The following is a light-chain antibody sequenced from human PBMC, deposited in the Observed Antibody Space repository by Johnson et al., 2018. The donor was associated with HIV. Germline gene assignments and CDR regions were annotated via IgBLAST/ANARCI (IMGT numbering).Light chain of an antibody. V-gene: IGLV1-51*02. CDR1: SSNIGTNF. J-gene: IGLJ1*01. CDR3: GTWDSSLGAWV. CDR2: ENK. Sequence: QSVLTQPPSVSAAPGQKVTISCSGSSSNIGTNFVSWYQQFPGAAPKLLIYENKKRPSGIPDRFSGSKYGTSATLDITGLQTGDEADYYCGTWDSSLGAWVFGTGTKVTVL.